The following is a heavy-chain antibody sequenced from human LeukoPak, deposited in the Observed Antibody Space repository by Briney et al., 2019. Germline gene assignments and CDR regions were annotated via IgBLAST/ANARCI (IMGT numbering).Heavy chain of an antibody. J-gene: IGHJ4*02. CDR1: GGSISSYH. CDR3: AREAKLTGYFGGLGFNF. V-gene: IGHV4-59*01. Sequence: SETLSLTCTVSGGSISSYHWSWIRQSPGKGLEWIGNIDYSGSTIYNPALKTRVTMSVDTSKNQFSLNLTSVTAADTAVYYCAREAKLTGYFGGLGFNFWGQGILVTVSS. CDR2: IDYSGST. D-gene: IGHD6-19*01.